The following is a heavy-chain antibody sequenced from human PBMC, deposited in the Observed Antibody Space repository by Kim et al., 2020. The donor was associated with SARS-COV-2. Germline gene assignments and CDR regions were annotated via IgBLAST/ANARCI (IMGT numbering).Heavy chain of an antibody. J-gene: IGHJ6*02. CDR2: TYYRSKWYN. CDR3: ARDRKVVVISLYYYYYGMDV. D-gene: IGHD3-22*01. CDR1: GDSVSSNSAA. V-gene: IGHV6-1*01. Sequence: SQTLSLTCAISGDSVSSNSAAWNWIRQSPSRGLEWLGRTYYRSKWYNDYAVSVKSRITINPDTSKNQFSLQLNSVTPEDTAVYYCARDRKVVVISLYYYYYGMDVWGRGTTVTVSS.